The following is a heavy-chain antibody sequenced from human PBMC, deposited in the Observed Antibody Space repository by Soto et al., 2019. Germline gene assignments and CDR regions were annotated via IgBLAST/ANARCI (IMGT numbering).Heavy chain of an antibody. J-gene: IGHJ4*02. CDR2: TYYRSKWYN. CDR1: GDSVSSISAA. D-gene: IGHD2-8*02. Sequence: QVQLQQSGPGLVKPSQTLSLTCAISGDSVSSISAAWNWIRQSPSRGLEWLGRTYYRSKWYNDYAVSVKXXIXIXXDTSKNQYSLQLNSVTPEDTAVYYCARLVGREVDYWGQGTLVTVSS. CDR3: ARLVGREVDY. V-gene: IGHV6-1*01.